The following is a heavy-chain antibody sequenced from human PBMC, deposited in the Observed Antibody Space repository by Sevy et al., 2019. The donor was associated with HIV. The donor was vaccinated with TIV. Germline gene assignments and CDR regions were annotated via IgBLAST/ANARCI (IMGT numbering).Heavy chain of an antibody. Sequence: GGSLRLSCAASGFTFSNAWMSWVRQAPGKGLEWVGRIKSKTDGGTTDYAAPVKGRFTISRDDSKNTLYLQMNSLKTEDTAVYYCTTELGYCSGGSCLPFDYWGQGTLVTVS. J-gene: IGHJ4*02. CDR2: IKSKTDGGTT. CDR1: GFTFSNAW. V-gene: IGHV3-15*01. D-gene: IGHD2-15*01. CDR3: TTELGYCSGGSCLPFDY.